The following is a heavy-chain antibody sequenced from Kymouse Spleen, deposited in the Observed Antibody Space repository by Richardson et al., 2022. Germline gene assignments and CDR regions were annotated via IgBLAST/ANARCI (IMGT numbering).Heavy chain of an antibody. CDR3: ARGQGIAVAGNWFDP. CDR2: IWYDGSNK. J-gene: IGHJ5*02. CDR1: GFTFSSYG. D-gene: IGHD6-19*01. Sequence: QVQLVESGGGVVQPGRSLRLSCAASGFTFSSYGMHWVRQAPGKGLEWVAVIWYDGSNKYYADSVKGRFTISRDNSKNTLYLQMNSLRAEDTAVYYCARGQGIAVAGNWFDPWGQGTLVTVSS. V-gene: IGHV3-33*01.